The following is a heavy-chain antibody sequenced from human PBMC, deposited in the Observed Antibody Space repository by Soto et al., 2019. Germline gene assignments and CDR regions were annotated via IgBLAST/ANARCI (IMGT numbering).Heavy chain of an antibody. V-gene: IGHV4-4*02. CDR2: IYHSGST. Sequence: SETLSLTCAVSSGSISSSNWWSWVRQPPGKGLEWIGEIYHSGSTNYNPSLKSRVTISVDKSKNQFSLKLSSVTAADTAVYYCARVFSDWWGRPEPYYMDVWGKGTTVTVSS. CDR1: SGSISSSNW. CDR3: ARVFSDWWGRPEPYYMDV. D-gene: IGHD2-21*02. J-gene: IGHJ6*03.